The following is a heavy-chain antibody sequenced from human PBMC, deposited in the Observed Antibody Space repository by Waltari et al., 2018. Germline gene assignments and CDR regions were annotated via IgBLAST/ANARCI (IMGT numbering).Heavy chain of an antibody. V-gene: IGHV4-39*07. CDR2: IYYSGST. CDR1: GAPTSLGSHN. J-gene: IGHJ3*02. Sequence: HLQRQGRAPGLGRPPETLPLTSTFPGAPTSLGSHNGAWIRQPPGKGLEWIGSIYYSGSTYYNPSLKSRVTISVDTSKNQFSLKLSSVTAADTAVYYCARGWDWKRGGIWGQGTMVTVSS. D-gene: IGHD3-10*01. CDR3: ARGWDWKRGGI.